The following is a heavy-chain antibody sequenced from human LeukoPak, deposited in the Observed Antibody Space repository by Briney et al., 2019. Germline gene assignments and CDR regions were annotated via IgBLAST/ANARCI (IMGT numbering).Heavy chain of an antibody. CDR1: GGSISSSSYY. CDR3: ARAPGSGFWSGYIDY. J-gene: IGHJ4*02. Sequence: PSETLSLTCTVSGGSISSSSYYWGWIRQPPGKGLEWIGSIYYSGSTYYNPSLKSRVTISVDTSKNQFSLKLSSVTAADTAVYYCARAPGSGFWSGYIDYWGQGTLVTVSS. D-gene: IGHD3-3*01. CDR2: IYYSGST. V-gene: IGHV4-39*07.